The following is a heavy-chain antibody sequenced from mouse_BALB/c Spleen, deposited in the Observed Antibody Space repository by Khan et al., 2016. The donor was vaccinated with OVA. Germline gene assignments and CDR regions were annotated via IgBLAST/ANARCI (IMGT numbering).Heavy chain of an antibody. Sequence: QVQLQQPGAVLVKAGASVKMSCKASGYTFTSYWMHWMKQRLGQGLEWFAETNPTNGRTYYNEKFKSKATLTVDKSSSTAYMLLSGPTFEDSAVYYCARIKKIVATYFDYWGQGTTLTVSS. J-gene: IGHJ2*01. CDR2: TNPTNGRT. CDR3: ARIKKIVATYFDY. D-gene: IGHD1-1*01. CDR1: GYTFTSYW. V-gene: IGHV1S81*02.